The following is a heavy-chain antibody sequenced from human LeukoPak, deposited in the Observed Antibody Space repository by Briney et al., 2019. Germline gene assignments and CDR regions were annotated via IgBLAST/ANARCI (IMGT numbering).Heavy chain of an antibody. CDR3: AKYEPYYDILTGYSQYYFDY. CDR1: GFTFSSYA. J-gene: IGHJ4*02. CDR2: ISGSGGST. D-gene: IGHD3-9*01. V-gene: IGHV3-23*01. Sequence: QPGGSLRLSCAASGFTFSSYAMSWVRQAPGKGLEWVSAISGSGGSTYYADSVKGRFTISRDNSKNTLYLQMNSLRAEDTAVHYCAKYEPYYDILTGYSQYYFDYWGQGTLVTVSS.